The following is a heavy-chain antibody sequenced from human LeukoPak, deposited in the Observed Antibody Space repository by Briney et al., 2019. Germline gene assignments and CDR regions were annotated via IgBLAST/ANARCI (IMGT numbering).Heavy chain of an antibody. CDR1: GFTFSSYA. V-gene: IGHV3-23*01. J-gene: IGHJ3*02. CDR3: AKDRSSSWYSNAFDI. Sequence: PGGSLRLSCAASGFTFSSYAMSWVRQAPGKGLEWVSAISGSGGSTYYADSVEGRFTISRDNSKNTLYLQMNSLRAEDTAVYYCAKDRSSSWYSNAFDIWGQGTMVTVSS. CDR2: ISGSGGST. D-gene: IGHD6-13*01.